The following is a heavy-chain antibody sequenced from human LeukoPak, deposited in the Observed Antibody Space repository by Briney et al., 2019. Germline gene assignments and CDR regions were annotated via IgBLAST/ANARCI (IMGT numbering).Heavy chain of an antibody. CDR3: AKDFEFKWQQPSDH. D-gene: IGHD1/OR15-1a*01. J-gene: IGHJ4*02. CDR2: ISSSGNT. CDR1: GFTFGDHY. Sequence: PGGSLRLSCAASGFTFGDHYMSWIRQAPGKGLEWISKISSSGNTYYADSVKGRFTISRDNSKNMLYLQMKTLTAEDTAIYFCAKDFEFKWQQPSDHWGQGTPVTVSS. V-gene: IGHV3-53*01.